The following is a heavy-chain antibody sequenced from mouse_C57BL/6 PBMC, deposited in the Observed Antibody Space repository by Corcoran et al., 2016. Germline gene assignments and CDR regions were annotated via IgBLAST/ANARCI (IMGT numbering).Heavy chain of an antibody. CDR2: INTYSGVP. J-gene: IGHJ2*01. Sequence: QIQLVQSGPELKQPGATVKISCKASGYTFTPYGMIWVKQAPGKGLTWMGWINTYSGVPTYADDFKGRFAFSLEPSASSAYLQINNPKNEDTATYFWARTDSNCRYDYWGQGTTLTVSA. V-gene: IGHV9-3*01. CDR1: GYTFTPYG. D-gene: IGHD2-5*01. CDR3: ARTDSNCRYDY.